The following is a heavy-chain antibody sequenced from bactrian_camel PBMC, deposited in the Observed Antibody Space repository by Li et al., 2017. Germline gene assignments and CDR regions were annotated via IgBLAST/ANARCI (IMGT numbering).Heavy chain of an antibody. Sequence: HVQLVESGGGSVQPGESLRLTCTFSETRYCMAWFRQSPGKEREGVAAIGTYGPPVYLDSDRFTISRDDSRNTLYLQMNSLKPEDTAMYYCAAFCSGGYWSFKYWGQGTQVTVS. J-gene: IGHJ4*01. CDR3: AAFCSGGYWSFKY. D-gene: IGHD2*01. V-gene: IGHV3S53*01. CDR1: ETRYC. CDR2: IGTYGPP.